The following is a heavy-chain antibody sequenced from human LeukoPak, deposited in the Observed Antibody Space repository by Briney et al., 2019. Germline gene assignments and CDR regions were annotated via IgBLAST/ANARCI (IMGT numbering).Heavy chain of an antibody. D-gene: IGHD3-9*01. CDR3: VLTGYHPNYFDY. CDR1: GGSMTTRNYY. Sequence: SETLSLTCAVSGGSMTTRNYYWGWIRQPPGKGLEWIGHKYYSGSTYYNPSLKSRVTISVDTSKNQFSLKLSSVTAADTAVYYCVLTGYHPNYFDYWGQGTLVTVSS. J-gene: IGHJ4*02. CDR2: KYYSGST. V-gene: IGHV4-39*07.